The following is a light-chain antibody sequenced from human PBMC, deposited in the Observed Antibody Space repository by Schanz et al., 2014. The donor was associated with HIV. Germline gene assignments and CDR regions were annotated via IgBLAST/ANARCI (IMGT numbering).Light chain of an antibody. V-gene: IGLV1-44*01. CDR3: AAWDGSLNVWV. CDR2: ANN. J-gene: IGLJ3*02. Sequence: QSVLTQPPSASGTPGQRVTISCSGSSSNVGSNTVNWYQHLPGTAPKLLMYANNQRASGVPDRFSGSGSGTSASLAITGLRSEDEADYYCAAWDGSLNVWVFGGGTKLIVL. CDR1: SSNVGSNT.